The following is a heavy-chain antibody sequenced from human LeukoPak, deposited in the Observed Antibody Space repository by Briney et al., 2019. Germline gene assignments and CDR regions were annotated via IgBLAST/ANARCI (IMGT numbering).Heavy chain of an antibody. Sequence: GASVKVSCKASGYTFTTYAMNWVRQAPGQGLEWMGWINTNTGNPTYAQGFTGRFVFSLDTSVSTAYLQISSLKAEDTAVYYCAKEEQYSSSWYLGYWGQGTLVTVSS. CDR3: AKEEQYSSSWYLGY. CDR2: INTNTGNP. J-gene: IGHJ4*02. V-gene: IGHV7-4-1*02. CDR1: GYTFTTYA. D-gene: IGHD6-13*01.